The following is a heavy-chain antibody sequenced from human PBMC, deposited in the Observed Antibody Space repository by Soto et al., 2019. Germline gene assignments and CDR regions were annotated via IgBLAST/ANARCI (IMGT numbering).Heavy chain of an antibody. Sequence: LRLSCAASGFTFSSYWMYWVRQAPGKGLMWVSRITSDGSSTTYADSVKGRFSISRDNAKNTLYLQMNSLRAEDTAVYYCARGYSGSGSPLWGQGTLVTVSS. CDR1: GFTFSSYW. CDR2: ITSDGSST. V-gene: IGHV3-74*01. D-gene: IGHD3-10*01. CDR3: ARGYSGSGSPL. J-gene: IGHJ4*01.